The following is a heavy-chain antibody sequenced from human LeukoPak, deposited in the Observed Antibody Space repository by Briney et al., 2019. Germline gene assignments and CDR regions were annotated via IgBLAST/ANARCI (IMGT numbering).Heavy chain of an antibody. D-gene: IGHD3-22*01. CDR1: GYTFTGYY. CDR2: INPNSGGT. Sequence: ASVKVSCKASGYTFTGYYMHWVRQAPGQGLEWMGWINPNSGGTNYAQKFQGRVTMTRDTSISTAYMELSRLRSDDTAVYYCARDYYDSSGYYSDIDYWGQGTLVTVSS. CDR3: ARDYYDSSGYYSDIDY. J-gene: IGHJ4*02. V-gene: IGHV1-2*02.